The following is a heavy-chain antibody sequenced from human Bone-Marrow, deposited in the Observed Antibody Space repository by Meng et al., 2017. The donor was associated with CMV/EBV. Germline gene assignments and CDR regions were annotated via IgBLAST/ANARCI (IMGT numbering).Heavy chain of an antibody. J-gene: IGHJ6*02. CDR2: INSDGSST. Sequence: GGSLRLSCAASGFTFSSYSMNWVRQAPGKGLVWVSRINSDGSSTSYADSVKGRFTISRDNAKNTLYLQMNSLRAEDTAVYYCARDPPDQRITMVRGVIWGMDVWGQGTTVTVSS. V-gene: IGHV3-74*01. CDR1: GFTFSSYS. D-gene: IGHD3-10*01. CDR3: ARDPPDQRITMVRGVIWGMDV.